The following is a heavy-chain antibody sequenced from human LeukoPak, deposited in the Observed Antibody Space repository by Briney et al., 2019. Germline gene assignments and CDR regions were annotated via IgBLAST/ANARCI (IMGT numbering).Heavy chain of an antibody. CDR2: ISGSGGST. CDR1: GFTFSSFA. Sequence: PGGSLRLSCVASGFTFSSFAMSWVRQAPGKGLEWVSAISGSGGSTYYADSVKGRFTISRDNSENTLYLQMNSLRAEDTAVYYCAKRIAAANSFDYWGQGTLVTVSS. V-gene: IGHV3-23*01. D-gene: IGHD6-13*01. J-gene: IGHJ4*02. CDR3: AKRIAAANSFDY.